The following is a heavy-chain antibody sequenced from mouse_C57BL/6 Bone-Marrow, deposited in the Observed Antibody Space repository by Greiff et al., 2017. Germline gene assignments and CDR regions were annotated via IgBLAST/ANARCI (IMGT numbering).Heavy chain of an antibody. CDR1: GFNIKDDY. CDR3: TTSGDYYGSSSYFDY. CDR2: IDPENGDT. V-gene: IGHV14-4*01. Sequence: EVMLVESGAELVRPGASVKLSCTASGFNIKDDYMHWVKQRPEQGLAWIGWIDPENGDTEYASKFQGKATITADTSSNTAYLQLSSLTSEDTAVYYCTTSGDYYGSSSYFDYWGQGTTLTVSS. J-gene: IGHJ2*01. D-gene: IGHD1-1*01.